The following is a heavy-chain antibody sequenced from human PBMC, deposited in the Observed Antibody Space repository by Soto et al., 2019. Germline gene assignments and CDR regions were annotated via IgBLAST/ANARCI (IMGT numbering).Heavy chain of an antibody. D-gene: IGHD2-2*01. J-gene: IGHJ6*03. V-gene: IGHV4-39*02. CDR3: AREYCSSTSCYAGYYYYYMDV. Sequence: PSETLSLTCTVSGGSISSSSYYWGWIRQPPGKGLEWIGSIYYSGSTYYNPSLKSRVTISVDTSKNQFSLKLSSVTAADTAVYYCAREYCSSTSCYAGYYYYYMDVWGKGTTVTVSS. CDR2: IYYSGST. CDR1: GGSISSSSYY.